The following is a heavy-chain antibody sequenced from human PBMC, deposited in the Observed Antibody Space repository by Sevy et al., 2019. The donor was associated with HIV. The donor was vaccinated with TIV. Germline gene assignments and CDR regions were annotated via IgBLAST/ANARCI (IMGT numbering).Heavy chain of an antibody. V-gene: IGHV3-23*01. CDR2: ISGGGYLT. Sequence: GGSLRLSCAASGFTFSSYAMSLFRHAPGKGLEGVSAISGGGYLTYYTDAVKGRFTISRDNSKNTLYLQMNSLRAEDTAVYYCAKEGGGYYYDSSGLFDYWGQGTLVTVSS. CDR3: AKEGGGYYYDSSGLFDY. D-gene: IGHD3-22*01. CDR1: GFTFSSYA. J-gene: IGHJ4*02.